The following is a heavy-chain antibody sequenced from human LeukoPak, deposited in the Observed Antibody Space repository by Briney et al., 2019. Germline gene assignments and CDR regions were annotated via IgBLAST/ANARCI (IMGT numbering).Heavy chain of an antibody. CDR3: ARSRYIYGSSGDY. J-gene: IGHJ4*02. CDR1: GFTFSNYA. CDR2: IRGGGDGT. Sequence: GGSLRLSCAASGFTFSNYAMSWVRQAPGKGLEWVSGIRGGGDGTTYADYVKGRFTISRDNSKNTLYLQMDSLRAEDTAIYYCARSRYIYGSSGDYWGQGTLLTVSS. V-gene: IGHV3-23*01. D-gene: IGHD5-18*01.